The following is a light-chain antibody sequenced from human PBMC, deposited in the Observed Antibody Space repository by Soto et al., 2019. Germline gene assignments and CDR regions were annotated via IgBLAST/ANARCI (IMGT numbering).Light chain of an antibody. V-gene: IGLV1-40*01. CDR2: DNT. Sequence: QSALTQPPSVSGAPGQRVTISCTGSSSNIGAGYDVHWYQQLPGTAPKLLIYDNTNRPSGVPDRFSGSKSGTSASLAITGLQAEDEADYYCQYYDRSLSGSRVFGTGTKVTAL. J-gene: IGLJ1*01. CDR3: QYYDRSLSGSRV. CDR1: SSNIGAGYD.